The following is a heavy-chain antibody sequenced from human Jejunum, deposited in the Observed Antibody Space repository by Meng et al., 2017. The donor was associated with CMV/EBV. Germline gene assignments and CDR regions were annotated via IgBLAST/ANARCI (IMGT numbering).Heavy chain of an antibody. Sequence: ASGFAFSSYTMNWVRQAPGKGLEWISYITSSSSTVFYADSVRGRFTISRDNANNSLYLQMNNLRADDTALYYCARDPVLSGLDVWGQGATVTVSS. CDR3: ARDPVLSGLDV. J-gene: IGHJ6*02. CDR2: ITSSSSTV. CDR1: GFAFSSYT. V-gene: IGHV3-48*04.